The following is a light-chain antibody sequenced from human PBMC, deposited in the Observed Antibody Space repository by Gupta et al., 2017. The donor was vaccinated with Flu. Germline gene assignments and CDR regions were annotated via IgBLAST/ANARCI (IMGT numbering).Light chain of an antibody. CDR2: DVL. V-gene: IGLV2-11*03. CDR1: SSDVGNYEY. CDR3: CSYAGTFTFV. Sequence: SVTISCTGASSDVGNYEYVSWYQQHPGKAPSLMIYDVLRRPAGVPDRFSGSKSGNTASLTVSGLQADDEADYYCCSYAGTFTFVFGTGTKVTVL. J-gene: IGLJ1*01.